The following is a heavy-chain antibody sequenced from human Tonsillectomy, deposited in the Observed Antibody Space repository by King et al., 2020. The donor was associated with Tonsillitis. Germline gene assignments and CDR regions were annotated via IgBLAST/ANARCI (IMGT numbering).Heavy chain of an antibody. CDR1: GGSISSSSYY. CDR3: ARRGYGDYYFDY. D-gene: IGHD4-17*01. J-gene: IGHJ4*02. CDR2: IYYSGST. Sequence: QLQESGPGLVKPSETLSLTCTVSGGSISSSSYYWGWIRQPPGKGLEWIGSIYYSGSTYYNPSLKSRVTISVDTSKNQFSLKLSSVTAADPAVYYCARRGYGDYYFDYWGQGTLVTVSS. V-gene: IGHV4-39*01.